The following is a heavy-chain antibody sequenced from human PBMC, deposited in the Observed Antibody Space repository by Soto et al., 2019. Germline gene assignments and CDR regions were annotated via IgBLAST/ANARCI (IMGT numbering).Heavy chain of an antibody. CDR2: IIPVFGTP. CDR1: GGSFNNYA. CDR3: ATRSSGSFHFDY. Sequence: QVQLVQSGAEVKKPGSSVKVSCKASGGSFNNYAISWVRQAPGQGLEWMGGIIPVFGTPNYAQKFQGRLTISAGEYTTTAYMELSSMRSEDTVLYYCATRSSGSFHFDYWGQGTLVSVSS. J-gene: IGHJ4*02. D-gene: IGHD1-26*01. V-gene: IGHV1-69*01.